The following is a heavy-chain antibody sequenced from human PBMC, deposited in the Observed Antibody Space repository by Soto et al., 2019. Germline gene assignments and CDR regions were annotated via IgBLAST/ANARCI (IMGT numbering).Heavy chain of an antibody. D-gene: IGHD2-15*01. V-gene: IGHV3-30*18. J-gene: IGHJ4*02. CDR1: GFTFSSYG. CDR3: AKPRQITSLLLYYFDY. CDR2: ISY. Sequence: GGSLRLSCAASGFTFSSYGMHWVRQAPGKGLEWVAVISYADSVKGRFTISRDNSKNTLYLQMNSLRAEDTAVYYCAKPRQITSLLLYYFDYWGQGTLVTVSS.